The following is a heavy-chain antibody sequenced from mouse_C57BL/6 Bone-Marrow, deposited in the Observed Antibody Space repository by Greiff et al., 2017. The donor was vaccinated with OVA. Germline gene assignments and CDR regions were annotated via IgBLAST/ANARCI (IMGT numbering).Heavy chain of an antibody. V-gene: IGHV1-52*01. CDR1: GYTFTSYW. CDR3: AKGVITTVVAHWYFDV. CDR2: IDPSDSET. J-gene: IGHJ1*03. Sequence: VQLQQHGAELVRPGSSVKLSCKASGYTFTSYWMHWVKQRPIQGLEWIGNIDPSDSETHYNQKFKDKATLTVDKSSSTAYMQLSSLTSEDSAVYYCAKGVITTVVAHWYFDVWGTGTTVTVSS. D-gene: IGHD1-1*01.